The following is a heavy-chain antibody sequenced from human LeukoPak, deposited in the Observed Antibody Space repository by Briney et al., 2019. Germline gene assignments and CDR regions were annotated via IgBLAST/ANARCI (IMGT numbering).Heavy chain of an antibody. CDR2: IYPGDSDT. CDR1: GYSFTSYW. CDR3: ARLHYYGSGSYYNAIDY. Sequence: GESLKISCKGSGYSFTSYWIGWVRQMPGKGLEWMGIIYPGDSDTRYSPSFQGQVTISADKSISTAYLQWSSLKASDTAMHYCARLHYYGSGSYYNAIDYWGQGTLVTVSS. J-gene: IGHJ4*02. V-gene: IGHV5-51*01. D-gene: IGHD3-10*01.